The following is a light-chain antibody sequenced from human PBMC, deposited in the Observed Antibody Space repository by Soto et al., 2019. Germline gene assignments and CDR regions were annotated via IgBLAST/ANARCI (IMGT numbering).Light chain of an antibody. CDR1: QSVSSY. Sequence: EIVLTQSPATLSLSPGERATLSCRASQSVSSYLAWYQQKPGQAPRLLIYDASNRATGIPARFSGSGSGTELTVTISSLEPEDFAVDYCQQRSNWPGVTFGQGTRLEIK. J-gene: IGKJ5*01. V-gene: IGKV3-11*01. CDR2: DAS. CDR3: QQRSNWPGVT.